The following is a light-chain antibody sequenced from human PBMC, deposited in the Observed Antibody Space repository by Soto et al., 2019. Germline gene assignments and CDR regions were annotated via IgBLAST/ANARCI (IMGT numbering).Light chain of an antibody. Sequence: QSALTQPASVSGSPGQSITISCTGTSSDVGTYKYVSWYQQLPGKAPKLMIYEVSNRPSGVSNRFSGSKSGNTASLTISELQAEDEADYYCSSYTSNSRVFGTGTKLTVL. J-gene: IGLJ1*01. CDR1: SSDVGTYKY. CDR3: SSYTSNSRV. CDR2: EVS. V-gene: IGLV2-14*01.